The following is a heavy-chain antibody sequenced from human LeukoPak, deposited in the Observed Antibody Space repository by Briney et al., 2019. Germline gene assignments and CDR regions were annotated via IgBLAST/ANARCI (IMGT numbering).Heavy chain of an antibody. Sequence: ASVTVSCKASGYTFTSYGISWVRQAPGQGLEWMGWISAYNGNTNYAQKLQGRVTMTTDTSTSTAYMELRSLRSDDTAVYYCARIPTVEDWFDPWGQGTLVTVSS. CDR3: ARIPTVEDWFDP. CDR2: ISAYNGNT. D-gene: IGHD4-23*01. CDR1: GYTFTSYG. V-gene: IGHV1-18*01. J-gene: IGHJ5*02.